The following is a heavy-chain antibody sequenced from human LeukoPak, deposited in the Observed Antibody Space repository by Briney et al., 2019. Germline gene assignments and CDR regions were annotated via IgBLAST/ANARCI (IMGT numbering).Heavy chain of an antibody. CDR3: ARVRPPLRYFDWSTDGAFDI. D-gene: IGHD3-9*01. Sequence: PSETLSLTCTVSGGSISSGSYYWSWIRQPAGKGLEWIGRIYTSGSTNYNHSLKSQITISVEPPKNTFSLKLSSVTPAGTAVYYWARVRPPLRYFDWSTDGAFDIWGQGTMVTVSS. J-gene: IGHJ3*02. CDR2: IYTSGST. CDR1: GGSISSGSYY. V-gene: IGHV4-61*02.